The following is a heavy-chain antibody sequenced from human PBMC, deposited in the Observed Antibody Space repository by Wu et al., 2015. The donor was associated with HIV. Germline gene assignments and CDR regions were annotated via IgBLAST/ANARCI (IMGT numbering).Heavy chain of an antibody. D-gene: IGHD5-24*01. V-gene: IGHV1-46*03. J-gene: IGHJ3*02. Sequence: QVQLVQPGAEVKKPGASVKVSCKAAGYTFTTYYIHWLRQAPGQGLEWMGVINPSENRVSYAQSFQGRVTMTRDTSTNTVYMELRSLKSEDTAVYFCANRNRVGNMEAFDIWGQGTKVIVSS. CDR3: ANRNRVGNMEAFDI. CDR2: INPSENRV. CDR1: GYTFTTYY.